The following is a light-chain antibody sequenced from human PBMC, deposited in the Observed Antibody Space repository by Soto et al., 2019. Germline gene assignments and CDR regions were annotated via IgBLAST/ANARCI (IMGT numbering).Light chain of an antibody. CDR2: EVN. V-gene: IGLV2-14*01. CDR3: SSFTRSSTWL. CDR1: SSDVGGHNY. J-gene: IGLJ3*02. Sequence: QSVLTQPASVSGSPGQSITISCTGTSSDVGGHNYVSWYQQHPGKAPKLMIYEVNNRPSGVSNRFSGSKSGNTASLTISGLQAEDEADYYCSSFTRSSTWLFGGGTKVTVL.